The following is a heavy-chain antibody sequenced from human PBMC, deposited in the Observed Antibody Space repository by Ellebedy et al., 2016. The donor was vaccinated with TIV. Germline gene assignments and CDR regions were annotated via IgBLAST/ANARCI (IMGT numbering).Heavy chain of an antibody. D-gene: IGHD3-22*01. CDR3: AKGSSSGFNYDRVGFQY. Sequence: GESLKISCAASGFTFGSFAMHWVRQAPGKGLEWLSVISGDGVNTYSAASVKGRFTITRHNFKNSLFLQVNRLRAEDTAVYYRAKGSSSGFNYDRVGFQYWGQGTLVTVSS. CDR1: GFTFGSFA. CDR2: ISGDGVNT. V-gene: IGHV3-23*01. J-gene: IGHJ4*02.